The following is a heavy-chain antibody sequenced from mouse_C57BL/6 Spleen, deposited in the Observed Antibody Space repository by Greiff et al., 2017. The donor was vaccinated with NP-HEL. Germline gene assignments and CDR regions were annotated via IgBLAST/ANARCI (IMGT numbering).Heavy chain of an antibody. CDR3: ARSITTVVATGNYYAMDY. CDR2: IDPSDSYT. J-gene: IGHJ4*01. V-gene: IGHV1-69*01. CDR1: GYTFTSYW. D-gene: IGHD1-1*01. Sequence: VKLQQPGAELVMPGASVKLSCKASGYTFTSYWMHWVKQRPGQGLEWIGEIDPSDSYTNYNQKFKGKSTLTVDKSSSTAYMQLSSLTSEDSAVYYCARSITTVVATGNYYAMDYWGQGTSVTVSS.